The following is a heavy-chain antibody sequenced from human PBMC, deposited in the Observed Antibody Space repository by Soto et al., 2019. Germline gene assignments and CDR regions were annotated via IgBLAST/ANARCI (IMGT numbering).Heavy chain of an antibody. Sequence: GGSLRVSCAVSGFTLTTYSMNWVRQAPGKGLEWISFINKNGFTIYYADSVKGRFTISRDYAKNSLYLQMDSLRHEDTAVYYCARGAVTGTSLFDYWGLGTLVTVSS. D-gene: IGHD6-19*01. CDR3: ARGAVTGTSLFDY. J-gene: IGHJ4*02. CDR2: INKNGFTI. CDR1: GFTLTTYS. V-gene: IGHV3-48*02.